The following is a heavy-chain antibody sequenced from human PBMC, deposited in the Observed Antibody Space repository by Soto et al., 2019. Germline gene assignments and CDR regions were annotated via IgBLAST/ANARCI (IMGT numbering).Heavy chain of an antibody. V-gene: IGHV4-30-2*01. J-gene: IGHJ4*02. CDR1: GGSISSGGYS. CDR3: ARAALDSGYYYGFDY. D-gene: IGHD3-22*01. CDR2: IYHSGST. Sequence: SETLSLTCAVSGGSISSGGYSWSWIRQPPGKGLEWIGYIYHSGSTYYNPSLKSRVTISVDSSKNQFSLKLSSVTAADTAVYYCARAALDSGYYYGFDYWGQGTLVTVSS.